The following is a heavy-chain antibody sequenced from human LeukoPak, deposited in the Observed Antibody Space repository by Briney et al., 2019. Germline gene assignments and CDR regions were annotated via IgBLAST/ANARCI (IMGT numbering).Heavy chain of an antibody. Sequence: ASVKVSCRASGYTFTDYYMHWVRQAPGQGLEWVGSFNPYSGASKYAQKLQGRVTMTGDTSISTAYLQLGRVIGDDTAVYYCAKNGDYGYAMDVWGQGTTVTVSS. CDR3: AKNGDYGYAMDV. V-gene: IGHV1-2*02. J-gene: IGHJ6*02. CDR1: GYTFTDYY. CDR2: FNPYSGAS. D-gene: IGHD4-17*01.